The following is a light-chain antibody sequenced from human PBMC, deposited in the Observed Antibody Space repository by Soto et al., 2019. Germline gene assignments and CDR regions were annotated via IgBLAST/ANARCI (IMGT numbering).Light chain of an antibody. CDR2: DVT. CDR1: SSDVGGYNY. V-gene: IGLV2-14*01. Sequence: QSVLTQPASVSGSPGQWITIFCTGTSSDVGGYNYVSWYQQHPGKAPKLRIYDVTNRPSGVSNRFSGSKSGNTSSLTISGLQAEDEADYSCSSYTSSTSFYFATGTKVTVL. CDR3: SSYTSSTSFY. J-gene: IGLJ1*01.